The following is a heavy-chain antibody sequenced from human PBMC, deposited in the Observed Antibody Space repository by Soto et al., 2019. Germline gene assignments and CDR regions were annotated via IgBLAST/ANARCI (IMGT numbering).Heavy chain of an antibody. V-gene: IGHV3-11*06. D-gene: IGHD3-10*01. CDR2: ISSSSSYT. CDR3: ARAWAVRGVILYYGMDV. Sequence: PGGSLGLSCAASGFTFSDYYMSWIRQAPGKGLEWVSYISSSSSYTNYADSVKGRFTISRDNAKNSLYLQMNSLRAEDTAVYYCARAWAVRGVILYYGMDVWGQGTTVTVSS. CDR1: GFTFSDYY. J-gene: IGHJ6*02.